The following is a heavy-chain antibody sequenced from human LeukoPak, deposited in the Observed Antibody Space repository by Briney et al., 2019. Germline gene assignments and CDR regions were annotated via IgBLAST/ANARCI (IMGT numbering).Heavy chain of an antibody. CDR3: ARESSENWFDP. V-gene: IGHV4-61*01. J-gene: IGHJ5*02. CDR2: IYYSGST. CDR1: GGSISSSSYY. D-gene: IGHD3-22*01. Sequence: SETLSLTCTVSGGSISSSSYYWGWIRQPPGKGLEWIGYIYYSGSTNYNPSLKSRVTISVDTSKNQFSLKLSSVTAADTAVYYCARESSENWFDPWGQGTLVTVSS.